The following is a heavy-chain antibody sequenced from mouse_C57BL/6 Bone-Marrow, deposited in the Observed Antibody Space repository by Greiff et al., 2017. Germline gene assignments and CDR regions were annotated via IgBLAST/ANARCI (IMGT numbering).Heavy chain of an antibody. V-gene: IGHV14-4*01. CDR2: IDPENGDT. J-gene: IGHJ2*01. CDR1: GFNIKDDY. CDR3: THYYVSSLDY. Sequence: EVQLQQSGAELVRPGASVKLSCTASGFNIKDDYMHWVKQRPEQGLEWIGWIDPENGDTEYASKFQGKATITADTSSNTAYLQLSSLTSEDTAVXYCTHYYVSSLDYWGKGTTLTVSS. D-gene: IGHD1-1*01.